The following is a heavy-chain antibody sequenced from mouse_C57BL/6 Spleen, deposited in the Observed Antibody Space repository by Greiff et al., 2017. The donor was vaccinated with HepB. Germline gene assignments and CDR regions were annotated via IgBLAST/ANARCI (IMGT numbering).Heavy chain of an antibody. CDR3: ARWGGTGFDY. CDR1: GFTFSDYG. J-gene: IGHJ2*01. D-gene: IGHD4-1*01. CDR2: ISSGSSTI. V-gene: IGHV5-17*01. Sequence: EVKVVESGGGLVKPGGSLKLSCAASGFTFSDYGMHWVRQAPEKGLEWVAYISSGSSTIYYADTVKGRFTISRDNAKNTLFLQMTSLRSEDTAMYYCARWGGTGFDYWGQGTTLTVSS.